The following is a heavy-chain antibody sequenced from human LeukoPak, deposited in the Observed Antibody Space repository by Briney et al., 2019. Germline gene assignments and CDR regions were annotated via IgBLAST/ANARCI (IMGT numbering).Heavy chain of an antibody. V-gene: IGHV3-23*01. CDR3: AKTPLSAADYYFDN. D-gene: IGHD6-13*01. Sequence: GGSLRLSRAVSGLTFNTYAMSWVRQAPGKGLEWVSGISGSGGSTYYADSVKGRFTISRDNSKNTLYLQINSLRVEDTAVYYCAKTPLSAADYYFDNWGQGTLVTVSS. J-gene: IGHJ4*02. CDR1: GLTFNTYA. CDR2: ISGSGGST.